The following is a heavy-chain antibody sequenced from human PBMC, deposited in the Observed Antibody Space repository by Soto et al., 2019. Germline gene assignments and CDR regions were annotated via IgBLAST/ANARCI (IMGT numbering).Heavy chain of an antibody. V-gene: IGHV1-24*01. D-gene: IGHD3-3*01. CDR1: GHTVTDLS. Sequence: QVQLVQSGAEVKKPGTSVKVSCKVSGHTVTDLSMHWVRLAPGGGLEWLGRFDPEDGETIYAEKFQGRFTMTEDTSTDTAYMALTSLTYEHTPLYYCATENTRRGLTLFGVVIAALYYWGQGTLVTVSS. CDR2: FDPEDGET. J-gene: IGHJ4*02. CDR3: ATENTRRGLTLFGVVIAALYY.